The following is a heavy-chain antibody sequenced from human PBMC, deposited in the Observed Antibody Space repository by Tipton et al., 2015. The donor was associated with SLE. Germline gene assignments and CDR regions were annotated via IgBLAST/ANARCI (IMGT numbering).Heavy chain of an antibody. CDR1: GGSISSYY. Sequence: TLSLTCTVSGGSISSYYWSWIRETAGRGLEWIVHIYTSGTTNNNPSLKSRVTMSVDTSKNQVSLKLISVTAADTAVYYCARGGQGAFDSWGQGTMVTVSS. D-gene: IGHD3-16*01. V-gene: IGHV4-4*07. J-gene: IGHJ3*01. CDR3: ARGGQGAFDS. CDR2: IYTSGTT.